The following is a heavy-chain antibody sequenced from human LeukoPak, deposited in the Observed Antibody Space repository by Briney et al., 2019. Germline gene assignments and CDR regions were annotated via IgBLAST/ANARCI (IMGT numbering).Heavy chain of an antibody. CDR2: ISGSGGST. CDR1: GFTFSSYA. Sequence: TGGSLRLSCAASGFTFSSYAMSWVRQAPGKGLEWVSAISGSGGSTYYADSVKGRFTISRDNSKNTLYLQMNSLRAEDTAVYYCARDYNAGEWELPGYWGQGTLVTVSS. V-gene: IGHV3-23*01. J-gene: IGHJ4*02. CDR3: ARDYNAGEWELPGY. D-gene: IGHD1-26*01.